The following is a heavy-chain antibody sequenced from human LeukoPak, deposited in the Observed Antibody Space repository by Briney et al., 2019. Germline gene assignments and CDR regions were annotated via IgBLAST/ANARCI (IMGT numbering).Heavy chain of an antibody. Sequence: SETLSLTCAVYGGSFSGYYWSWIRQPPGKGLEWIGEINHSGSTNYNPSLKSRVTISVDTSKNQFSLKLSSVTAADTAVYYCAREHYYDSSGFDYWGQGTLVTVSS. V-gene: IGHV4-34*01. CDR3: AREHYYDSSGFDY. CDR2: INHSGST. CDR1: GGSFSGYY. J-gene: IGHJ4*02. D-gene: IGHD3-22*01.